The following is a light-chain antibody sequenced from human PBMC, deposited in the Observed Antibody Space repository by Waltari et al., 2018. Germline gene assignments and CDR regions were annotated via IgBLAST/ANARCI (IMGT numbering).Light chain of an antibody. CDR3: CSYAGRATWA. J-gene: IGLJ3*02. Sequence: QSALTQPRSVSGSPGHSVTISCTGTSSDVGGYDYVSWYQQHPGKAPKLGIYDVNKLPSGVPDRFSGSKSGNTASLTISGLQADDEADYNCCSYAGRATWAFGGGTKLTVL. V-gene: IGLV2-11*01. CDR2: DVN. CDR1: SSDVGGYDY.